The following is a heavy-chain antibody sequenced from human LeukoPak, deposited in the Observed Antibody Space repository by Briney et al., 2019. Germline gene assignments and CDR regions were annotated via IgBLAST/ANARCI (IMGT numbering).Heavy chain of an antibody. V-gene: IGHV3-7*01. J-gene: IGHJ6*02. CDR2: INGDGSEQ. CDR3: ARVRYNWNDGYYYGMDV. D-gene: IGHD1-20*01. Sequence: GGSLRLSCAASGFTFGGYWMGWVRQAPGKGLEWVANINGDGSEQYYLHSVEGRFTISRDNVKNSLYLQMNSLRAEDTAVYYCARVRYNWNDGYYYGMDVWGQGTTVTVSS. CDR1: GFTFGGYW.